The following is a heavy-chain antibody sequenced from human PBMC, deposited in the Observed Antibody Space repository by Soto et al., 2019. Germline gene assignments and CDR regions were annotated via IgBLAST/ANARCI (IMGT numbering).Heavy chain of an antibody. D-gene: IGHD3-22*01. CDR1: GSTFSNFG. J-gene: IGHJ6*02. V-gene: IGHV3-33*01. Sequence: PGGSLRLSCAASGSTFSNFGMHWVRQAPGKGLEWVAVVWYDGSHKYYADSVKGRFTISRDNSKNTLYLQMNSLRAEDTAVYYCASDKANYYDGLLDVWGQGTTVTVSS. CDR2: VWYDGSHK. CDR3: ASDKANYYDGLLDV.